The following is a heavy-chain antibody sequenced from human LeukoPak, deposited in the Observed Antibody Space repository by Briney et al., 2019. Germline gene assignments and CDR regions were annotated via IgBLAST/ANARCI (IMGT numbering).Heavy chain of an antibody. CDR1: GHTFTGYY. Sequence: ASVKVSCKTSGHTFTGYYMHWLRQAPGQGLEWMGRIIPIFGTANYAQKFQGRVTITTDESTSTAYMELSSLRSEDTAVYYCARDPVVVTAEGYFDYWGQGTLVTVFS. D-gene: IGHD2-21*02. CDR2: IIPIFGTA. CDR3: ARDPVVVTAEGYFDY. J-gene: IGHJ4*02. V-gene: IGHV1-69*05.